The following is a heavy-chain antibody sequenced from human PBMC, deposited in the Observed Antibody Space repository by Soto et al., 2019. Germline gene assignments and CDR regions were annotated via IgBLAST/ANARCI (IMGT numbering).Heavy chain of an antibody. Sequence: ASETLSLTCAVYGGSFSGYYWSWIRQPPGKGLEWIGEINHSGSTNYNPSLKSRVTISVDTSKNQFSLKLSSVTAADTAVYYCARVQRILTGYSLVGLYYFDYWGQGTLVTVSS. V-gene: IGHV4-34*01. CDR3: ARVQRILTGYSLVGLYYFDY. CDR1: GGSFSGYY. D-gene: IGHD3-9*01. CDR2: INHSGST. J-gene: IGHJ4*02.